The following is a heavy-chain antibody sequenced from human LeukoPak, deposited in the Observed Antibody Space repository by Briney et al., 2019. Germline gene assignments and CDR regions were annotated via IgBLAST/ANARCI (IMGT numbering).Heavy chain of an antibody. CDR2: IWYDGSNK. CDR3: ARGLVAGKGDLDS. CDR1: GFTFSSYG. Sequence: PGRSLRLSCAASGFTFSSYGMHWVRQAPGKGLEWVAVIWYDGSNKYYADSVKGRFTFSRDNSKNTLHLQMNSLRAEDTAVYYCARGLVAGKGDLDSWGQGTLVTVSS. D-gene: IGHD6-19*01. V-gene: IGHV3-33*01. J-gene: IGHJ4*02.